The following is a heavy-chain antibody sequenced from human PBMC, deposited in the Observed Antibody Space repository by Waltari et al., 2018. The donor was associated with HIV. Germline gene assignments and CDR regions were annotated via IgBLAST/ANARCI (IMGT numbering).Heavy chain of an antibody. CDR1: GFTFKNYT. CDR2: ISATGGIK. D-gene: IGHD3-16*01. Sequence: QVDLLESGGGVVQSGRSLRLSGVASGFTFKNYTFQWVRQAPGKGLEWMATISATGGIKYYADSAKGRFTISRDNSKNTVYLQLNRLTPEDTAVYLCAREARGSRWGDWYFDLWGRGTRVTVSS. J-gene: IGHJ2*01. CDR3: AREARGSRWGDWYFDL. V-gene: IGHV3-30*04.